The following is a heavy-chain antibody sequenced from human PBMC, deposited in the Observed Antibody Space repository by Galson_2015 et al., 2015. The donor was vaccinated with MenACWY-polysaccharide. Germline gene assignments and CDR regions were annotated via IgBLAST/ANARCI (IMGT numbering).Heavy chain of an antibody. V-gene: IGHV3-11*01. D-gene: IGHD6-25*01. CDR1: GFTFSDYY. CDR2: ISSSSGII. CDR3: ARSAWLDI. J-gene: IGHJ3*02. Sequence: SLRLSCAASGFTFSDYYMSWIRQAPGKGLECISHISSSSGIIYYADSVKGRFTISRDNAKNSLYLQMSSLRAEDTAMYYCARSAWLDIWGQGTMVTVSS.